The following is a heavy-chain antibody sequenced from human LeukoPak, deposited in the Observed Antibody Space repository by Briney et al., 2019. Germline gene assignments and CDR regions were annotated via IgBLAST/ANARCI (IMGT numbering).Heavy chain of an antibody. CDR2: IHYSGNT. CDR3: ARSRDMAGQRLQDY. D-gene: IGHD5-24*01. CDR1: GGSISSSSYY. Sequence: SETLSLTCTVSGGSISSSSYYWGWIRQPPGKGLEWIGYIHYSGNTRSNPSLKSRVTISLDTSMNQFSLRLNSVTPADTAMYYCARSRDMAGQRLQDYWGQGTLVTVSS. V-gene: IGHV4-61*05. J-gene: IGHJ4*02.